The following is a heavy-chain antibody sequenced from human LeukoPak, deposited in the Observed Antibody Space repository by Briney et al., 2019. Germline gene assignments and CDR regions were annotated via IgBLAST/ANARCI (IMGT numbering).Heavy chain of an antibody. Sequence: GGSLRLSCAASGFTFSDYYMSWIRQAPGKGLEWVSYISSSGSTIYYADAVKGRFTISRDNAKNSLYLQMNSLRAEDTAVYYCARDSIVRGNIGNDMDVWGKGTTVTVSS. CDR2: ISSSGSTI. V-gene: IGHV3-11*01. CDR3: ARDSIVRGNIGNDMDV. J-gene: IGHJ6*03. CDR1: GFTFSDYY. D-gene: IGHD2-8*01.